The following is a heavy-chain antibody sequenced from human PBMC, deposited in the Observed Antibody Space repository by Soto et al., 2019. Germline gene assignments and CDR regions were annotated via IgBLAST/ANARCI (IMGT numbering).Heavy chain of an antibody. CDR1: GYTFTRYC. V-gene: IGHV1-3*01. J-gene: IGHJ5*02. CDR2: INAANGDT. D-gene: IGHD6-13*01. Sequence: ASVKVSCKASGYTFTRYCIHWVRQAPGQRLEWMGWINAANGDTKYSLKFQGRVTITRDTSASTAYMELSSLRSEDTAVYYCVRRHVSATGIDWFDPWGQGTLVTVSS. CDR3: VRRHVSATGIDWFDP.